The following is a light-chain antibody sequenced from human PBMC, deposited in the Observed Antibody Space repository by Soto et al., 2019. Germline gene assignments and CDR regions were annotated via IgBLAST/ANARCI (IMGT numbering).Light chain of an antibody. V-gene: IGLV2-14*01. CDR2: EVS. CDR3: NSYAGDIIRFV. Sequence: QSALTQPASVSGSPGQSDTISCTGTSSDVGAYKYVSWYQQHPGKAPKLMIYEVSNRPSGVSNRFSGSKSGNTASLTISGLQADDEADYYCNSYAGDIIRFVFGTGTKLTVL. J-gene: IGLJ1*01. CDR1: SSDVGAYKY.